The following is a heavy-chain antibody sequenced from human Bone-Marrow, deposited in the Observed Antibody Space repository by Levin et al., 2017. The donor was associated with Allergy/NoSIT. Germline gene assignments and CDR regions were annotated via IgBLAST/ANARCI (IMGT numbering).Heavy chain of an antibody. CDR3: ARASGLYYFGNDYYLDY. CDR2: ISNDGSYE. V-gene: IGHV3-30*03. J-gene: IGHJ4*02. Sequence: LTGGSLRLSCVASGFNLRPFGIHWVRQAPGKGLEWVTFISNDGSYEKFVDSVKGRFSISRDNSKNTVYLEMNSLTPEDTAVYFCARASGLYYFGNDYYLDYWGQGTLVTVSS. CDR1: GFNLRPFG. D-gene: IGHD3-10*01.